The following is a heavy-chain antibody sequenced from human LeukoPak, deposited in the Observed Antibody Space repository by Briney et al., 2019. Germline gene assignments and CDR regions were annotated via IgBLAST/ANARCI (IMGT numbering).Heavy chain of an antibody. CDR3: ARDYGTSSSPADY. D-gene: IGHD6-6*01. CDR1: GFTFDDYA. CDR2: INWNGAGT. J-gene: IGHJ4*02. Sequence: GGSLRLSCAASGFTFDDYAMSWVRQAPGKGLEWVSGINWNGAGTGYADSVKGRFTISRDNAKNSLYLHMNSLRAEDTALYYCARDYGTSSSPADYWGQGTLVTVSS. V-gene: IGHV3-20*04.